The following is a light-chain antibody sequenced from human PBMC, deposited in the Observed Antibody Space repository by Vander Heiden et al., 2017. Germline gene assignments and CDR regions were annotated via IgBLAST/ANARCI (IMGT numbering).Light chain of an antibody. CDR1: QGISSY. CDR3: QQDDSYLYT. V-gene: IGKV1-8*01. Sequence: AIRITQSPSSLSASTGDRVTITCRASQGISSYLAWYQQKPGKAPKLLIYAASTLQSGVPSRFSGSASGTDFTLTISFLHSEDFATYYCQQDDSYLYTFGQGTKLEIK. J-gene: IGKJ2*01. CDR2: AAS.